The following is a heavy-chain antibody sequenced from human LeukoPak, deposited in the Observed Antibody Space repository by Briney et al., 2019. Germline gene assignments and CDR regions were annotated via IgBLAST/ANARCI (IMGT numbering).Heavy chain of an antibody. Sequence: GGSLRLSCAASGFTFSSYWMSWVRQAPGKGLEWVANIKQDGSEKYYVDSVKGRFTISRDNAKNSLYLQMNSLRAEDAAVYYCAGDLIVATIEGGNYYYGMDVWGKGTTVTVSS. D-gene: IGHD5-12*01. V-gene: IGHV3-7*03. J-gene: IGHJ6*04. CDR2: IKQDGSEK. CDR3: AGDLIVATIEGGNYYYGMDV. CDR1: GFTFSSYW.